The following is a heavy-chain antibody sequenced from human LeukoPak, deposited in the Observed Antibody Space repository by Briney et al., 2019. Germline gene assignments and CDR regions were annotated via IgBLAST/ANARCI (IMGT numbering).Heavy chain of an antibody. V-gene: IGHV1-69*05. CDR3: ARDLNQWLVLPGY. CDR2: IIPIFGTA. CDR1: GGTFSSYA. D-gene: IGHD6-19*01. Sequence: SVKVSCKASGGTFSSYAISWVRQAPGQGLEWMGRIIPIFGTANYAQKFQGRVMITTDESTSTAYMELSSLRSEDTAVYYCARDLNQWLVLPGYWGQGTLVTVSS. J-gene: IGHJ4*02.